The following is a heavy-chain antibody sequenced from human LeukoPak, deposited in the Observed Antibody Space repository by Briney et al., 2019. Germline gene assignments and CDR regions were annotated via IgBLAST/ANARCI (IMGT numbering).Heavy chain of an antibody. J-gene: IGHJ4*02. V-gene: IGHV3-23*01. D-gene: IGHD3-3*01. Sequence: PGGSLRLSCATSGFTFSIYAMTWDRQAPGKGLEWVSSISGSGGGTYYADSVAGHFIISRDNSKNTLYLQMNSLRADDTAVYYCAQGELRFLGGGYWGQGTLVTVSS. CDR2: ISGSGGGT. CDR3: AQGELRFLGGGY. CDR1: GFTFSIYA.